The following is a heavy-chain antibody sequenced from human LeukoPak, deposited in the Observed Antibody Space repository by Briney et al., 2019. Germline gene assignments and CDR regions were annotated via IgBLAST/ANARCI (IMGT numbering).Heavy chain of an antibody. CDR1: GFTFSAYG. Sequence: GGSLRLACAASGFTFSAYGVTWVRQAPGKGLEWVSSMGVSGDNVHYADSVKGRFAISRDNSKNTLYLQMNSLRAEDAAVYYCAKDPNGDYVGAFDTWGQGTMVIVSS. J-gene: IGHJ3*02. CDR2: MGVSGDNV. CDR3: AKDPNGDYVGAFDT. D-gene: IGHD4-17*01. V-gene: IGHV3-23*01.